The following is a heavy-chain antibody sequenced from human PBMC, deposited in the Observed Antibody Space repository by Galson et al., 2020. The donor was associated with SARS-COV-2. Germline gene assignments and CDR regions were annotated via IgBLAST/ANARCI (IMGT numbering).Heavy chain of an antibody. Sequence: GGSLRLSCAASGFTVRSNYMSWVRQAPGKGLEWVSVIYSGGSTYYADSVKGRFTISRDNSKNTLYLQMNSLRAEDTAVYYCARDLEVAGGMDVWGQGTTVTVSS. V-gene: IGHV3-53*01. CDR2: IYSGGST. CDR3: ARDLEVAGGMDV. J-gene: IGHJ6*02. D-gene: IGHD2-15*01. CDR1: GFTVRSNY.